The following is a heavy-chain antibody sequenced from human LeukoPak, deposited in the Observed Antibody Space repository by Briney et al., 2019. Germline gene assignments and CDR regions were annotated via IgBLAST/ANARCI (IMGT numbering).Heavy chain of an antibody. CDR2: IIPIFGTA. CDR1: GGTFSSYA. V-gene: IGHV1-69*13. CDR3: ARNIADDDAFDI. Sequence: GASVKVSCKASGGTFSSYAISWVRQASGQGLEWMGGIIPIFGTANYAQKFQGRVTITADESTSTAYMELSSLRPEDTAVYYCARNIADDDAFDIWGQGTMVTVSS. J-gene: IGHJ3*02. D-gene: IGHD6-13*01.